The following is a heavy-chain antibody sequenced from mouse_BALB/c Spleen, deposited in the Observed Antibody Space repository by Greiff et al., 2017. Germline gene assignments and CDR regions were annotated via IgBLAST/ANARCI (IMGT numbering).Heavy chain of an antibody. CDR3: ARWGGNLAWFAY. CDR2: INPYNGDT. J-gene: IGHJ3*01. Sequence: EVQLQQSGPELVKPGASVKISCKASGYSFTGYFMNWVMQSHGKSLEWIGRINPYNGDTFYNQKFKGKATLTVDKSSSTAHMELRSLSSEDSAVYYCARWGGNLAWFAYWVQGTLVTVSA. CDR1: GYSFTGYF. V-gene: IGHV1-20*02. D-gene: IGHD1-1*02.